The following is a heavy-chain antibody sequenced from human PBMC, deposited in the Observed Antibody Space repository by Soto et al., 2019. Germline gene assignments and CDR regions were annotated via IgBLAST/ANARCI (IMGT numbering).Heavy chain of an antibody. CDR3: ARRETCTNGVCSWFDP. J-gene: IGHJ5*02. CDR1: GGSISSYY. D-gene: IGHD2-8*01. Sequence: SETLSLTCTVSGGSISSYYWSWIRQPAGKGLEWIGRIYTSGSTNYNPSLKSRVTISADKSISTAYLQWSSLKASDTAMYYCARRETCTNGVCSWFDPWGQGTLVTVSS. V-gene: IGHV4-4*07. CDR2: IYTSGST.